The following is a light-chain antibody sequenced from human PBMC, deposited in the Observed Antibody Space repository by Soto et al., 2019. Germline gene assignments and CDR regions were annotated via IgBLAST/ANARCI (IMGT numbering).Light chain of an antibody. J-gene: IGKJ5*01. CDR2: WAS. Sequence: DIVMTQSPDSLAVSLGERATINCKSSQSVLYSSNNKNYLAWYQQKPGQPPKLLIYWASTRESGVPDRFSGRGSWTDFTLTISSLQAEDGAVYYCQQYYSTPITFGQGTRLEIK. V-gene: IGKV4-1*01. CDR3: QQYYSTPIT. CDR1: QSVLYSSNNKNY.